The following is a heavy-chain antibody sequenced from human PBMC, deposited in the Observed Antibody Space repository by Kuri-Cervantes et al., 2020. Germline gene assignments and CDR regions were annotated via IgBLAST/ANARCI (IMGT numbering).Heavy chain of an antibody. CDR2: ISSSSSYI. D-gene: IGHD5-12*01. CDR3: ARGGYSGYDFDY. J-gene: IGHJ4*02. Sequence: GGSLRLSCAASGFTFSHFTMNWVRQAPGKGLEWVSSISSSSSYIYYADSVKGRFTISRDNAKNSLYLQMNSLRAEDTAVYYCARGGYSGYDFDYWGQGTLVTVSS. CDR1: GFTFSHFT. V-gene: IGHV3-21*01.